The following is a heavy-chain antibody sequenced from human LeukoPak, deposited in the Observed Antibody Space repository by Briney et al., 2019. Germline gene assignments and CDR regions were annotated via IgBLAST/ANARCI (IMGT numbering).Heavy chain of an antibody. CDR3: ATRSLGVVVPAAGGYGYYFDY. J-gene: IGHJ4*02. CDR1: GYTLTELS. V-gene: IGHV1-24*01. CDR2: FEPEDGET. Sequence: ASVKVSCKVSGYTLTELSMHWVRQAPGKGLEWMGGFEPEDGETIYAQKFQGRVTMTEDTSTDTAYMELSSLRSEDTAVYYCATRSLGVVVPAAGGYGYYFDYRGQGTLVTVSS. D-gene: IGHD2-2*01.